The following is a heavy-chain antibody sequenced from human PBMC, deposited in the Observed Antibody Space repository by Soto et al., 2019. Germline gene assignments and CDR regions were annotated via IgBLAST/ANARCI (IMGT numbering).Heavy chain of an antibody. Sequence: QVQLVQSGAEVKKPGASVKVSCKASGYTFTSYGISWVRQAPGQGLEWMGWISAYNGNTNYAQKLQGRVTMTTDTSTSTAYMELRSLRSDDTAVYYGARDFMVGFDYYYYGMDVWGQGTTVTVSS. J-gene: IGHJ6*02. CDR2: ISAYNGNT. CDR1: GYTFTSYG. CDR3: ARDFMVGFDYYYYGMDV. D-gene: IGHD3-10*01. V-gene: IGHV1-18*01.